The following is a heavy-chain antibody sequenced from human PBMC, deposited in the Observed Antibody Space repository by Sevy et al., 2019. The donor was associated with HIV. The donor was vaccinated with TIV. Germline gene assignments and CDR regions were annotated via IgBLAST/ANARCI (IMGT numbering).Heavy chain of an antibody. V-gene: IGHV3-15*01. CDR1: GFTFSNAW. CDR2: IKSKTDGGTT. J-gene: IGHJ3*02. Sequence: GSLRLSCAASGFTFSNAWMSWVRQAPGKGLEWVGRIKSKTDGGTTDYAAPVKGRFTISRDDSTNMLYLQMNSLKTEDTAVYYCTTAVPSVGWYDAFDIWGQWTMVTVSS. D-gene: IGHD6-19*01. CDR3: TTAVPSVGWYDAFDI.